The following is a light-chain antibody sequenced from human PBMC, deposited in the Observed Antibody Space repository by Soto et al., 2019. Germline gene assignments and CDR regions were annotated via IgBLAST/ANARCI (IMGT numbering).Light chain of an antibody. V-gene: IGLV2-14*03. CDR1: SSDIGGSNY. CDR2: GVS. Sequence: QSALTQPASVSGSPGQSITISCAGTSSDIGGSNYVSWYQQHPGKAPKLMIYGVSNRPSGVSNRFSGSKSGNTASLTISGLQAEDEADYFCYSSRSSSSTFYVFGTGTKVPVL. J-gene: IGLJ1*01. CDR3: YSSRSSSSTFYV.